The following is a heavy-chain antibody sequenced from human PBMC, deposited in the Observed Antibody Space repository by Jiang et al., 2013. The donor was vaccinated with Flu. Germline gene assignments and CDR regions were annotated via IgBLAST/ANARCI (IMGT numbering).Heavy chain of an antibody. CDR3: ARELDISFNWFDP. J-gene: IGHJ5*02. CDR2: ISYDGSNK. V-gene: IGHV3-30-3*01. D-gene: IGHD2-15*01. Sequence: VQLLESGGGVVQPGRSLRLSCAASGFTFSSYAMHWVRQAPGKGLEWVAVISYDGSNKYYADSVKGRFTISRDNSKNTLYLQMNSLRAEDTAVYYCARELDISFNWFDPWGQGTLVTVSS. CDR1: GFTFSSYA.